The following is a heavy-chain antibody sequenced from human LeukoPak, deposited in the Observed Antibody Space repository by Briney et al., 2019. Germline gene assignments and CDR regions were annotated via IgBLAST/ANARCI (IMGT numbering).Heavy chain of an antibody. CDR1: GFTFSNYS. D-gene: IGHD2-15*01. Sequence: PAESLTLSCAASGFTFSNYSMSWVRQAPGKGLEWVSAISEGGNSTYYADSMKGRFTTSRDNSKNTLFLQMNSLRAEDTAVYYCAKARAVVVVAATNYWGQGTLVTVSS. CDR2: ISEGGNST. CDR3: AKARAVVVVAATNY. J-gene: IGHJ4*02. V-gene: IGHV3-23*01.